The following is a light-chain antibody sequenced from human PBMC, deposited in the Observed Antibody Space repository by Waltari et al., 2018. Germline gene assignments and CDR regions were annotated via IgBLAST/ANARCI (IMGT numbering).Light chain of an antibody. CDR1: QSISSY. CDR3: QQSSSTPPFT. Sequence: DIQMTQSPSSLSASVGGRVTITCRASQSISSYLNWYQQKPGKAPKLLIYAASSLQSGVPSRFSGSGSGTDFTLTINSLQPEDFATYYCQQSSSTPPFTFGPGTKVDIK. J-gene: IGKJ3*01. CDR2: AAS. V-gene: IGKV1-39*01.